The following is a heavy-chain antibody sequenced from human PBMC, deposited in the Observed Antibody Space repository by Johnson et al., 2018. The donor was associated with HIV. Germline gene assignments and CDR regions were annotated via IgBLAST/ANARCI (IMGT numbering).Heavy chain of an antibody. D-gene: IGHD5-18*01. CDR2: IKQDGSEK. CDR1: GFTFSNYW. Sequence: VQLVESGGGLVQPGGSLRLSCAASGFTFSNYWMSWVRQAPGKGLEWVANIKQDGSEKYYVDSVKGRFTISRDNAKNSLYLQMNSLRAEDTAVYYCARVTHIQLWANDAFDIWGQGTMVTVSS. J-gene: IGHJ3*02. V-gene: IGHV3-7*01. CDR3: ARVTHIQLWANDAFDI.